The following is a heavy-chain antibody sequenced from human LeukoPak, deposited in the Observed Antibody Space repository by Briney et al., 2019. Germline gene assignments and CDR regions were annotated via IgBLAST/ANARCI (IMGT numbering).Heavy chain of an antibody. Sequence: PSETLSLTCTVSGGSISSSSYYWGWIRQPPGKGLEWIVSIYCSGSTYYNPSLKSRVTISVDTSKNQFSLKLSSVTAADTAVYYCARHQDDSSGYYYTASFDYWGQGTLVTVSS. V-gene: IGHV4-39*01. J-gene: IGHJ4*02. CDR1: GGSISSSSYY. CDR2: IYCSGST. CDR3: ARHQDDSSGYYYTASFDY. D-gene: IGHD3-22*01.